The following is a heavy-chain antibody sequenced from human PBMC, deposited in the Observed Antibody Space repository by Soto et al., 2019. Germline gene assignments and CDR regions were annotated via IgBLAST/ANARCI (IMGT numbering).Heavy chain of an antibody. V-gene: IGHV3-30*18. Sequence: QVQLVETGGGVVQPGRSLRLSCAASGFTFSSYGMHWARQAPGKGLEWVAVISYDGSNKYYADSVKGRFTISRDNSKNTLYLQMNSLRAEDTAVYYCAKSLLSGSGCQNWGQGTLVTVSS. CDR3: AKSLLSGSGCQN. CDR1: GFTFSSYG. D-gene: IGHD6-19*01. CDR2: ISYDGSNK. J-gene: IGHJ4*02.